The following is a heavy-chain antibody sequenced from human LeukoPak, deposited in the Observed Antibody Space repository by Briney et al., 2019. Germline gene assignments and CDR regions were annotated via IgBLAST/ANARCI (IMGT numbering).Heavy chain of an antibody. CDR2: ISAYNGNT. Sequence: EASVKVSCKVSGYTLTELSMHWVRQAPGKGLEWMGWISAYNGNTNYAQKLQGRVTMTTDTSTSTAYMELRSLRSDDTAVYYCAAVFGEYDFVYWGQGTLVTVSS. CDR1: GYTLTELS. V-gene: IGHV1-18*01. D-gene: IGHD3-10*02. CDR3: AAVFGEYDFVY. J-gene: IGHJ4*02.